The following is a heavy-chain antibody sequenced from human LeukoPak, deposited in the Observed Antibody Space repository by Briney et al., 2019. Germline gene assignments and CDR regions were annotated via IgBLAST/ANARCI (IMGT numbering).Heavy chain of an antibody. D-gene: IGHD5-24*01. J-gene: IGHJ4*02. V-gene: IGHV3-48*01. CDR3: ARDERWLPWRYFDY. CDR2: ISSSSSTL. Sequence: GGCLRLSCAASGFTFSSYSMNWVRQAPGQGLEWISYISSSSSTLYYADSVKGRFTISRHNAKNSLYLQMNSLRADDTAVYYCARDERWLPWRYFDYWGQGTLVTVSS. CDR1: GFTFSSYS.